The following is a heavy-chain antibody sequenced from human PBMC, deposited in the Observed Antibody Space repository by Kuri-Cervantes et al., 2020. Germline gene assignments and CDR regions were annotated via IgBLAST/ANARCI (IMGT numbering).Heavy chain of an antibody. V-gene: IGHV3-7*01. CDR3: ARAKLYDAFDV. D-gene: IGHD5/OR15-5a*01. CDR2: IKQDGSEK. Sequence: GESLKISCAASGFTSSSYWMSWVRQAPGKGLEWVANIKQDGSEKYYVDSVKGRFTISRDNSKNTLYLQMNSLRAEDTAVYYCARAKLYDAFDVWGQGTMVTVSS. CDR1: GFTSSSYW. J-gene: IGHJ3*01.